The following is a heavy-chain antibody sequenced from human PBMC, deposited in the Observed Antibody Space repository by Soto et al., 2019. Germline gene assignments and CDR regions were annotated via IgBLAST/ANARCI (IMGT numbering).Heavy chain of an antibody. Sequence: SWTPSLSCTVSGGSISSYYWSWIRQPPAKGLEWIGYIYYSGSTNYNPSLKSRVTISVDTSKNQFSLKLSSVTAAETPVYYCERGYCSSTSRYRENWFDPWGQATLGTV. CDR2: IYYSGST. J-gene: IGHJ5*02. D-gene: IGHD2-2*01. V-gene: IGHV4-59*01. CDR3: ERGYCSSTSRYRENWFDP. CDR1: GGSISSYY.